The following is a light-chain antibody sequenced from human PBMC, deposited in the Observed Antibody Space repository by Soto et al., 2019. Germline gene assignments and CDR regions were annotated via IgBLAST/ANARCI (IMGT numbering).Light chain of an antibody. V-gene: IGKV3-11*01. Sequence: PGAIATLSCRASRSVSTYVAWYQQKPGQAPRLLIYDASNRATGIPARFSGSGSGTDFTLTISSLEPEDFAVYYCQQRSNWPPITFGQGTRLEIK. CDR3: QQRSNWPPIT. CDR1: RSVSTY. J-gene: IGKJ5*01. CDR2: DAS.